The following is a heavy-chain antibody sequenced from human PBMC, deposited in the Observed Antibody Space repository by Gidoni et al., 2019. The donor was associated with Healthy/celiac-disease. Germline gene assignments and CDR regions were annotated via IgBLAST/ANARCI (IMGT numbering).Heavy chain of an antibody. CDR2: ISGSGGST. CDR3: GRFEALAARVSYDAFDI. D-gene: IGHD6-6*01. J-gene: IGHJ3*02. V-gene: IGHV3-23*01. Sequence: EVQLLEPGGGLVLPGGSLRLSCAASGFTVSSDAMSWVRQAPGKGLEWVSAISGSGGSTYYADSVKGRFTISRDNSKNTLYLQMNSLRAEDTAVYYCGRFEALAARVSYDAFDIWGQGTMVTVSS. CDR1: GFTVSSDA.